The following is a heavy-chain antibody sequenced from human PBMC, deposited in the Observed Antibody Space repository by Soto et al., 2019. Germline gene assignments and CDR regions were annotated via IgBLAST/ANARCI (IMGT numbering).Heavy chain of an antibody. CDR1: GRTFSTFG. CDR2: IIPFFGTA. CDR3: ARTAPMDAGDKYYYDF. V-gene: IGHV1-69*13. D-gene: IGHD3-16*01. Sequence: ASVKVSCKASGRTFSTFGISWVRQAPGQGLEWMGGIIPFFGTAKYSQKFEDRITITADESTNTVYMDLRSLTSEDTAIYYCARTAPMDAGDKYYYDFWGQGALVTVSS. J-gene: IGHJ4*02.